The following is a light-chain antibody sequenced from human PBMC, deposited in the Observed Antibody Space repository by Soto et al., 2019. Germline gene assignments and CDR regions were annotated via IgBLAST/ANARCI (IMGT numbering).Light chain of an antibody. CDR3: AAWDDRLGGVV. V-gene: IGLV1-47*01. Sequence: QSVLTQPPSASGTPGQRVTISCSGSSSNIGSNYVYWYQHLPGTAPKLLFYRNDQRPSGVPDRFSGSKSGTSASLAISGLRSEDEADYYCAAWDDRLGGVVFGGGTKLTVL. CDR2: RND. J-gene: IGLJ3*02. CDR1: SSNIGSNY.